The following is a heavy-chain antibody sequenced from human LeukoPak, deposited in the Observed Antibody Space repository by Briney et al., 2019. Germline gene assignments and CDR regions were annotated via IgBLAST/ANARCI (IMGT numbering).Heavy chain of an antibody. Sequence: TEGSLRLSCAASGFTFSSYAMSWVRQAPGKGLEWVSAISGSGGSTYYADSVKGRFTISRDNSKNTLYLQMNSLRAEDTAVYYCAMTRDGYNLDFDYWGQGTLVTVSS. CDR1: GFTFSSYA. CDR3: AMTRDGYNLDFDY. CDR2: ISGSGGST. J-gene: IGHJ4*02. V-gene: IGHV3-23*01. D-gene: IGHD5-24*01.